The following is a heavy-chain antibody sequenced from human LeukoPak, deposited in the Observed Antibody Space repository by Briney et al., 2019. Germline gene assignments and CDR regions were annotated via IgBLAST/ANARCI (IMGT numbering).Heavy chain of an antibody. Sequence: GGSLRLSCAASGFTFTSDGMSWVRQAPGKGLEWVSALSGSGSTTYYADSVKGRFTISRDNSKNTLFLEMNSLRVEDTAVYYCAKAGYSSSWPLDYWGQGTLVTVSS. CDR3: AKAGYSSSWPLDY. J-gene: IGHJ4*02. CDR1: GFTFTSDG. V-gene: IGHV3-23*01. D-gene: IGHD6-13*01. CDR2: LSGSGSTT.